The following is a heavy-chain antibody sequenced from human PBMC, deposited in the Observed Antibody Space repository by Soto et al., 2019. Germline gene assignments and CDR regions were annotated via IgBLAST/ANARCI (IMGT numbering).Heavy chain of an antibody. V-gene: IGHV3-30*03. CDR1: GFTFSSYG. J-gene: IGHJ1*01. CDR2: ISYDGSNK. Sequence: HPGGSLRLSCAASGFTFSSYGMHWVRQAPGKGLEWVAVISYDGSNKYYADSVKGKFTISRDNSKNTLYLQMNSLRAEDTAVYYCARDRIAVAGNPEYFQHWGQGTLVTSPQ. D-gene: IGHD6-19*01. CDR3: ARDRIAVAGNPEYFQH.